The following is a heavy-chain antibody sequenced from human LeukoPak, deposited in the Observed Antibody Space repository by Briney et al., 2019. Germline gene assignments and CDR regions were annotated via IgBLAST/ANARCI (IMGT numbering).Heavy chain of an antibody. CDR2: IYYSGST. CDR3: ARVWCSSTSCYPVGYYFDY. Sequence: SETLSLTCTVSGGSISSYYWSWIRQPPGKGLEWIGYIYYSGSTNYNPSLKSRVTISVDTSKNHFSLKLSSVTAADTAVYYCARVWCSSTSCYPVGYYFDYWGQGTLVTVSS. V-gene: IGHV4-59*01. J-gene: IGHJ4*02. D-gene: IGHD2-2*01. CDR1: GGSISSYY.